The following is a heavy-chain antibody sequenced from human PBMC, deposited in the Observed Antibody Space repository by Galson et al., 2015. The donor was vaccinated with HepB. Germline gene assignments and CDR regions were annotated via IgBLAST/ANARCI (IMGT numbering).Heavy chain of an antibody. Sequence: VKVSCKVSGYTFTDYYMHWVQQAPGKGLEWMVLIDPEDSETIYAERFQGRVTITAHTSTDTAYMELSSLRSEDTAMYYCATDLLKQELVGESDYWGQGTLVTVSS. CDR2: IDPEDSET. CDR1: GYTFTDYY. V-gene: IGHV1-69-2*01. D-gene: IGHD6-13*01. J-gene: IGHJ4*02. CDR3: ATDLLKQELVGESDY.